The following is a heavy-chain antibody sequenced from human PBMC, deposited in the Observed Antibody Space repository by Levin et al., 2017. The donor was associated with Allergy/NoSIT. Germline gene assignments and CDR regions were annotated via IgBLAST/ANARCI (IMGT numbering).Heavy chain of an antibody. CDR2: INHSGST. V-gene: IGHV4-34*01. CDR1: GGSFSGYY. Sequence: PSETLSLTCAVYGGSFSGYYWSWIRQPPGKGLEWIGEINHSGSTNYNPSLKSRVTISVDTSKNQFSLKLSSVTAADTAVYYCARGIPHVLRFLEWLSYFDYWGQGTLVTVSS. CDR3: ARGIPHVLRFLEWLSYFDY. D-gene: IGHD3-3*01. J-gene: IGHJ4*02.